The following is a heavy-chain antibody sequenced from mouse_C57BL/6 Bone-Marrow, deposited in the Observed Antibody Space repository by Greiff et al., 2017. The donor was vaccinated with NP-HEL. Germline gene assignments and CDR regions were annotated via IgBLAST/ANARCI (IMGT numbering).Heavy chain of an antibody. CDR3: ARRQRRLFDY. D-gene: IGHD3-2*02. CDR2: IYPRSGNT. CDR1: GYTFTSYG. V-gene: IGHV1-81*01. Sequence: VQVVESGAELARPGASVKLSCKASGYTFTSYGISWVKQRPGQGLEWIGEIYPRSGNTYYNEKFKGKATLTADKSSSTAYMVLRSLTSEDSAVYFYARRQRRLFDYWGQGTTLTVSS. J-gene: IGHJ2*01.